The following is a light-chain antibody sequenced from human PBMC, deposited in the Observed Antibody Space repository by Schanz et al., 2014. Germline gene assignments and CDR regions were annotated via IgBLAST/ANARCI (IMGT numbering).Light chain of an antibody. CDR1: SSDLGSYNY. J-gene: IGLJ2*01. V-gene: IGLV2-8*01. Sequence: QSALTQPPSASGSPGQSVTISCTGTSSDLGSYNYVSWYQQHPGKAPRLMIYEVNQRPSGVPSRFSGSQSGNTASLTVSGLQTEDEADYYCSSYADTYTSLVFGGGTKLTVL. CDR3: SSYADTYTSLV. CDR2: EVN.